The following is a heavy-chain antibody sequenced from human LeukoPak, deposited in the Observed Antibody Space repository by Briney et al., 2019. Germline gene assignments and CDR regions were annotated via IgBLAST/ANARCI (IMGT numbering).Heavy chain of an antibody. J-gene: IGHJ4*01. CDR1: GFSISNDW. CDR2: VKSRSAGETT. Sequence: GGSLRLSCAASGFSISNDWMGWVRQAPGKGLEWVARVKSRSAGETTDYATPVKGRFTISRDDSKNTLYLQTNSLKTEDTAVYYCTLIQGWGSGSYYRDFWGQGTLVTVSS. V-gene: IGHV3-15*01. D-gene: IGHD3-10*01. CDR3: TLIQGWGSGSYYRDF.